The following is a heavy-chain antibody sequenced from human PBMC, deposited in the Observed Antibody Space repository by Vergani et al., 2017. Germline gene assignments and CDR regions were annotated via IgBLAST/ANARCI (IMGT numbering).Heavy chain of an antibody. CDR1: GFTLSSHA. V-gene: IGHV3-33*01. D-gene: IGHD2-8*01. Sequence: QVQLEESGGGVVQPGRSLRLSCAGSGFTLSSHAMHWVRQAPGKGLEWVACIWYDGSKEYYADSVKGRFTISRDNSKNTLYLQMNNLRAADTAVYYCSRSRYCAHGVCYMTYYYYIDVWGKGTAVTVSS. CDR2: IWYDGSKE. J-gene: IGHJ6*03. CDR3: SRSRYCAHGVCYMTYYYYIDV.